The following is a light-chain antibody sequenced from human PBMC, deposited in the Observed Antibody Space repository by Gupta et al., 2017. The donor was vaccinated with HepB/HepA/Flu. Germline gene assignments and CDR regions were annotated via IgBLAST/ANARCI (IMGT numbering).Light chain of an antibody. V-gene: IGKV1-5*03. Sequence: DIQMTQSPSTLSASVGDRLTITCRASENIDNWLAWYQQKPGKAPNLLIYKASSLASGVPSRFSGSGSGTEFTLTISSLQPDDFATYHCHQYGSYLYTFGQGTKLEIK. CDR2: KAS. CDR3: HQYGSYLYT. CDR1: ENIDNW. J-gene: IGKJ2*01.